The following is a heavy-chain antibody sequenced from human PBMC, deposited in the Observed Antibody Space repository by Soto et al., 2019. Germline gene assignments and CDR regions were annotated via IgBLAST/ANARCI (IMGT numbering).Heavy chain of an antibody. Sequence: SETLSLTCTVSGDSISSSSYYWDWIRQPPGKGLEWIGSIYYSGSTYYNPSLKSRVTISVDTSKNQFSLKLSSVTAADTAVYYCAREDFYGSNIFDYWGQGTLVTVSS. CDR1: GDSISSSSYY. CDR3: AREDFYGSNIFDY. V-gene: IGHV4-39*02. D-gene: IGHD3-10*01. CDR2: IYYSGST. J-gene: IGHJ4*02.